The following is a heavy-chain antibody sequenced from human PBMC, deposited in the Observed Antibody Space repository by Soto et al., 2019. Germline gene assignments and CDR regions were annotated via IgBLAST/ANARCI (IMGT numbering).Heavy chain of an antibody. J-gene: IGHJ6*02. Sequence: APVKVSCKASGYTFTSYYMHWERQPPGQGLEWMGIINPSGGSTGYAQKFQGRVTTTRDTSTSTVYMELSSLRSEDTAVYYCASAPVSSSWYGGYYYGMDVWGQGTTVTVS. D-gene: IGHD6-13*01. CDR2: INPSGGST. CDR3: ASAPVSSSWYGGYYYGMDV. CDR1: GYTFTSYY. V-gene: IGHV1-46*01.